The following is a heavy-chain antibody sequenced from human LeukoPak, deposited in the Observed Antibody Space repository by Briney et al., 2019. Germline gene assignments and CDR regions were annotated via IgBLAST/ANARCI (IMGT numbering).Heavy chain of an antibody. CDR2: INPNSGGT. Sequence: ASVKVSCKASGHTFTGYYMHWVRQAPGQGLEWMGWINPNSGGTNYAQKFQGRVTMTRDTSISTAYMELSRLRSDDTAVYYCARDGNGGASFDYWGQGTLVTVSS. CDR1: GHTFTGYY. D-gene: IGHD3-16*01. V-gene: IGHV1-2*02. CDR3: ARDGNGGASFDY. J-gene: IGHJ4*02.